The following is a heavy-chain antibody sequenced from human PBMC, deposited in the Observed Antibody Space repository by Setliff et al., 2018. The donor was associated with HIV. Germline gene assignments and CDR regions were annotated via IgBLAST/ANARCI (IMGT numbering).Heavy chain of an antibody. J-gene: IGHJ4*02. D-gene: IGHD3-10*01. V-gene: IGHV4-59*08. Sequence: SETLSLTCTVSGGSITSYYWNWIRQSPGKGLEWIGYIFDSGTTKYNPSVTSRVTISVDASKNQFFLQLISVAAADTAVYYCARQGGYNSPLMVWGQGKLVTVLL. CDR3: ARQGGYNSPLMV. CDR2: IFDSGTT. CDR1: GGSITSYY.